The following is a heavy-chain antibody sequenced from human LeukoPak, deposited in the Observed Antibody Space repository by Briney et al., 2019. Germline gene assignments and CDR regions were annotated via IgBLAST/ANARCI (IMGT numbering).Heavy chain of an antibody. CDR2: IYYSGST. CDR3: AREGDSSGWYFDY. CDR1: GGSISSYY. V-gene: IGHV4-59*01. Sequence: SETLSLTCTVSGGSISSYYWSWIRQPPGKGLEWIGYIYYSGSTNYNPSLKSRVTISVDTSKNQFSLKLSSVTAADTAVYYCAREGDSSGWYFDYWGQGTLVTVSS. D-gene: IGHD6-19*01. J-gene: IGHJ4*02.